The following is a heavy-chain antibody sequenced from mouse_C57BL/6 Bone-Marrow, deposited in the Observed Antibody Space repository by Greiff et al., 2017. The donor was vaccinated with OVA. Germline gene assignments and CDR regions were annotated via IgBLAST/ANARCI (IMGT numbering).Heavy chain of an antibody. D-gene: IGHD3-2*02. V-gene: IGHV1-59*01. CDR3: ALDSSGYYAMDY. Sequence: QVQLQQPGAELVRPGTSVKLSCKASGYTFTSYWMRWVKQRPGQGLEWIGVIDPSDSYTNYNQKFKGKATLTVDTSSSTAYMQLSSLTSEDSAVYYCALDSSGYYAMDYWGQGTSVTVSS. CDR2: IDPSDSYT. CDR1: GYTFTSYW. J-gene: IGHJ4*01.